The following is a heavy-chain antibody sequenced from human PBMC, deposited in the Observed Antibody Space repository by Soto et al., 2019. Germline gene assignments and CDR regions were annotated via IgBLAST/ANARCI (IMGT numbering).Heavy chain of an antibody. V-gene: IGHV6-1*01. CDR3: AREIAATGTFFWFDP. D-gene: IGHD6-13*01. CDR2: TYYRPKGYN. CDR1: GDSVSSNSAA. J-gene: IGHJ5*02. Sequence: SQTLSLTCAISGDSVSSNSAAWNWIRQSPSRGLEWLGRTYYRPKGYNDYALSVKSRITINPDTSKNHFSLQLNSVTPEDTAVYYCAREIAATGTFFWFDPWGQGTLVTVS.